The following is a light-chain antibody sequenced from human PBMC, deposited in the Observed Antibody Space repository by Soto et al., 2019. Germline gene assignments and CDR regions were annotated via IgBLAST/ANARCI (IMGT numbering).Light chain of an antibody. CDR3: QQYHDWPPIT. CDR1: QSVSSD. Sequence: EIVMTQSPATLSVSPGEGVTLSCRASQSVSSDLAWYQQKPGQSPRLLMYGASTRATDIPARFSGGGSGTEFTLTISSLQSEDVAIYYCQQYHDWPPITFGPGTKVEIK. J-gene: IGKJ3*01. CDR2: GAS. V-gene: IGKV3-15*01.